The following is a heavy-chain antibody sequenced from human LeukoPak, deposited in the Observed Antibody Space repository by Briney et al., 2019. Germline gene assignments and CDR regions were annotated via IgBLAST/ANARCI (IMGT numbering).Heavy chain of an antibody. CDR2: IYYSGST. J-gene: IGHJ4*02. Sequence: SETLSLTCTVSGDSTSSDRYYGGWVRQPPGKGLEWIGNIYYSGSTYYNPSLKSRVTISVDTSKNQFSLKLSSVTAADTAVYYCARGVGIQLWTYFDYWGQGTLVTVSS. CDR3: ARGVGIQLWTYFDY. CDR1: GDSTSSDRYY. V-gene: IGHV4-39*07. D-gene: IGHD5-18*01.